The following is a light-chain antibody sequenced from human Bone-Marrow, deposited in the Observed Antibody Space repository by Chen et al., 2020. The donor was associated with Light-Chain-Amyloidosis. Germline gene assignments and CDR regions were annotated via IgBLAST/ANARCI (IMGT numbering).Light chain of an antibody. CDR1: QSLRHSNGINY. Sequence: DIVLTQSPLTLPVTPGEPASTSCRSSQSLRHSNGINYLDWFLQRPGQSPQLLIYVASDRASGVPDRFSGSGSGTEFTLEISRVEAEDVGIYFCMQTLESPTFGQGTKVEI. CDR3: MQTLESPT. CDR2: VAS. J-gene: IGKJ1*01. V-gene: IGKV2-28*01.